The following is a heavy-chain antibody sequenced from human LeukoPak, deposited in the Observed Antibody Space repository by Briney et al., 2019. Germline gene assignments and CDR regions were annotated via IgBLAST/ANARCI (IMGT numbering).Heavy chain of an antibody. V-gene: IGHV1-24*01. J-gene: IGHJ4*02. D-gene: IGHD1-26*01. CDR1: GYTLTQLS. Sequence: WAAVKVSFKVSGYTLTQLSMHWVRQARGKGREWMGGFDPPDGEIIYAQKFQGRVTMTEDTSTDTAYMELSSLRSDDTAVYYCATDSGTYFLFWGQGTLVSVSS. CDR3: ATDSGTYFLF. CDR2: FDPPDGEI.